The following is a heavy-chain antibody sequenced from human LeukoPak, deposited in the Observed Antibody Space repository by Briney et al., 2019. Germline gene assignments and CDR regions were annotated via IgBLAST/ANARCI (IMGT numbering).Heavy chain of an antibody. CDR2: IYYSGST. CDR3: ARHDLGYCSSTSCSPGYAFDI. Sequence: PSETLSLTCTVSGGSISSYYWSWIRRPPGKGLEWIGYIYYSGSTNYNPSLKSRVTISVDTSKNQFSLKLSSVTAADTAVYYCARHDLGYCSSTSCSPGYAFDIWGQGTMVTVSS. J-gene: IGHJ3*02. V-gene: IGHV4-59*08. D-gene: IGHD2-2*01. CDR1: GGSISSYY.